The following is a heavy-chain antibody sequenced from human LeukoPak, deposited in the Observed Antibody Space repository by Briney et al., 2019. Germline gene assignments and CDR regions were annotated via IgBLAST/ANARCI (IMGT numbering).Heavy chain of an antibody. CDR3: ARDGPGYASSSTDYMDV. Sequence: VSVKVSCKASGYTFTSYYMHWVRQAPGQGLEWMGIINPGGGSTSYAQSFQGRVTMTRDTSTSTIYMELSSLRSEDTAVYYCARDGPGYASSSTDYMDVWGKGTTVTVSS. V-gene: IGHV1-46*01. J-gene: IGHJ6*03. D-gene: IGHD6-13*01. CDR1: GYTFTSYY. CDR2: INPGGGST.